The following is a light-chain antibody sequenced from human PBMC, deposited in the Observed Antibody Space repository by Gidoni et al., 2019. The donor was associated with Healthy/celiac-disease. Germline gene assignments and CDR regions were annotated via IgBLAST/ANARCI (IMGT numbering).Light chain of an antibody. Sequence: DIQMTQSPSTLSASVGDRVTITCRASQSSSSWLAWYQQNPGKAPKHLVYKAASLESGVPSRFSGSGSGTEFTLTIISLQPDNFATYYCQQYNSYTFGQGTKLEIK. CDR3: QQYNSYT. V-gene: IGKV1-5*03. CDR2: KAA. CDR1: QSSSSW. J-gene: IGKJ2*01.